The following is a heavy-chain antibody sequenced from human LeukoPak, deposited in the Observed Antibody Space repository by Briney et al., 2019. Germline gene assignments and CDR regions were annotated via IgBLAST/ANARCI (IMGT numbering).Heavy chain of an antibody. CDR2: INHSGST. J-gene: IGHJ4*02. D-gene: IGHD6-6*01. Sequence: PSETLSLTCAVYGGTFSGYSWSWIRQPPGRGLEWIGEINHSGSTNYNPSLKSRVTISVDTSKNQFSLKLSSVTAADTAVYYCAREGRYSGSSPFDYWGQGTLVTVSS. CDR3: AREGRYSGSSPFDY. V-gene: IGHV4-34*01. CDR1: GGTFSGYS.